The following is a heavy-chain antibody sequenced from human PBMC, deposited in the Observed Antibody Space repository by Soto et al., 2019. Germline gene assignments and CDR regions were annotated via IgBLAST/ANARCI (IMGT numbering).Heavy chain of an antibody. D-gene: IGHD3-22*01. V-gene: IGHV2-5*01. Sequence: EWLGFIFWNDDKRYSPSVDIRLTLTKDTSKNEVVLTMTNMDPADTATYYCARGKYYYHSSDGKNWLDPWGQGTLVTVSA. CDR3: ARGKYYYHSSDGKNWLDP. J-gene: IGHJ5*02. CDR2: IFWNDDK.